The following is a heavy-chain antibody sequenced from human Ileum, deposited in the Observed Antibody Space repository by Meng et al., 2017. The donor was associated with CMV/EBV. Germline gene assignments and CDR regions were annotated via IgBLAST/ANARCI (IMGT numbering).Heavy chain of an antibody. CDR3: ARPYSSAWNGGFDY. D-gene: IGHD6-19*01. Sequence: ASEFTFTNYAMSWVRQAPGKGLEWVSTISGSGGDTWYADSVKGRLTLSRDNSRNTLYLVMNSLRVEDTAVYYCARPYSSAWNGGFDYWGKG. CDR2: ISGSGGDT. CDR1: EFTFTNYA. V-gene: IGHV3-23*01. J-gene: IGHJ4*02.